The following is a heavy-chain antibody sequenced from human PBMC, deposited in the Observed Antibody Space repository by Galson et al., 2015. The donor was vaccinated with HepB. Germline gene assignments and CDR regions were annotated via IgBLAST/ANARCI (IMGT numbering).Heavy chain of an antibody. CDR3: ARRMGDSSFDY. V-gene: IGHV5-51*01. Sequence: SGAEVKKPGESLKISCKASGYSFATYWIAWVRQMPGKGLEWMGIIYPGDSDTKYSPSFQGQVTISADKSISTAYLQWSSLKASDTAIYYCARRMGDSSFDYWGQGTLVTVSS. CDR1: GYSFATYW. CDR2: IYPGDSDT. J-gene: IGHJ4*02. D-gene: IGHD2-21*02.